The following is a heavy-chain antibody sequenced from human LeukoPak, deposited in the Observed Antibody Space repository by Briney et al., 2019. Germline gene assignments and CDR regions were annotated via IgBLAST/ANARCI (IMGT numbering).Heavy chain of an antibody. V-gene: IGHV3-74*01. CDR1: GFTFSSYW. Sequence: GGSLRLSCAASGFTFSSYWMHWVGQAPGKGLVWVSRINTGGSTTDYADSVKGRFTISRDNAKNTLYLQMNSLRAEDTAVYYCSRDLRGRDDYWGQGILVIVSS. CDR2: INTGGSTT. J-gene: IGHJ4*02. D-gene: IGHD5-24*01. CDR3: SRDLRGRDDY.